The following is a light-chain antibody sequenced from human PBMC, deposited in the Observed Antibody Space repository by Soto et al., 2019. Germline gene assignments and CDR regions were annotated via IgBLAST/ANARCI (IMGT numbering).Light chain of an antibody. CDR3: SSYAGSNNVV. CDR2: EVT. V-gene: IGLV2-8*02. Sequence: QSALTQPPSASRAPGQSVTISCTGSSGDVGGYDYVSWYQLHPGKAPKLMIYEVTQRPSGVPDRFSGSKSGNTASLTVSGLQAEDEADFYCSSYAGSNNVVFGGGTKLTVL. J-gene: IGLJ3*02. CDR1: SGDVGGYDY.